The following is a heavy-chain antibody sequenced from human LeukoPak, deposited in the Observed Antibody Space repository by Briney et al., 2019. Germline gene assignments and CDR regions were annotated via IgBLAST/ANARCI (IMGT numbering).Heavy chain of an antibody. D-gene: IGHD4-11*01. CDR2: IYPGDSDT. V-gene: IGHV5-51*01. CDR3: ARLPTVTTYYYGMDV. Sequence: GESLKISCKGSGYSFTSYWIGWVRQMPGKGLEWMGIIYPGDSDTRYSPSFQGQDIISADKSISTAYLQWSSLKASDTAMYYCARLPTVTTYYYGMDVWGQGTTVTVSS. CDR1: GYSFTSYW. J-gene: IGHJ6*02.